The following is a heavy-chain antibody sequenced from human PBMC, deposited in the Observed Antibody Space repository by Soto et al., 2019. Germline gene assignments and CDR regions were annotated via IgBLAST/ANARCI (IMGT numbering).Heavy chain of an antibody. V-gene: IGHV4-59*01. Sequence: QVQLQESGPGLVKPSETLSLTCTVSGGSISSYYWSWIRQPPVKGLEWIGYIYYSGSTNYNPSLTSRVPISVDTSKNQFSLKLSSVTAADTAVYYCARLCSSWSRNWFDPWGQGTLVTVSS. CDR3: ARLCSSWSRNWFDP. D-gene: IGHD6-13*01. J-gene: IGHJ5*02. CDR1: GGSISSYY. CDR2: IYYSGST.